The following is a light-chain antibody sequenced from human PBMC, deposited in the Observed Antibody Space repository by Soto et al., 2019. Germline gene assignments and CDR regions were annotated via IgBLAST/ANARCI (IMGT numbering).Light chain of an antibody. CDR2: DVT. CDR3: SEYTTSSTYV. Sequence: QSALTQPASVSGSPGQSITISCTGTSSDVGGYNYVSWYQQHPGKAPKLMIYDVTNRPSGVSNRFSGSKSGNTASLTISGLQAEDEADYYCSEYTTSSTYVFGTGTQLTVL. J-gene: IGLJ1*01. CDR1: SSDVGGYNY. V-gene: IGLV2-14*01.